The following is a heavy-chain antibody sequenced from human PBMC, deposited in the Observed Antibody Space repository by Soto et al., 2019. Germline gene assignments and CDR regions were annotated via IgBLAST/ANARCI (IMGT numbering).Heavy chain of an antibody. J-gene: IGHJ1*01. CDR1: GGSISSSNW. V-gene: IGHV4-4*02. CDR2: IYYSGST. D-gene: IGHD4-17*01. Sequence: SETLSLTCAVSGGSISSSNWWSWIRQHPGKGLEWIGYIYYSGSTYYNPSLKSRVTISVDTSKNQFSLKLSSVTAADTAVYYCARGGIMTTRYLQHWGQGTLVTVSS. CDR3: ARGGIMTTRYLQH.